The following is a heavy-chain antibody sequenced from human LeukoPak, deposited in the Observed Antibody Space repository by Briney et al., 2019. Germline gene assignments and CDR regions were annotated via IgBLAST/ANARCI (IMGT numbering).Heavy chain of an antibody. CDR1: GFTFSNAW. D-gene: IGHD1-26*01. Sequence: GGSLRLSCAASGFTFSNAWMSWVRQAPGKGLEWVGRIKSKTDGGTTDYAAPVKGRFTISRDDSKNTLYLQMNSLRAEDTAIYYCAKRSLSGSYLGFDYWGQGTLVTVSS. CDR2: IKSKTDGGTT. CDR3: AKRSLSGSYLGFDY. J-gene: IGHJ4*02. V-gene: IGHV3-15*01.